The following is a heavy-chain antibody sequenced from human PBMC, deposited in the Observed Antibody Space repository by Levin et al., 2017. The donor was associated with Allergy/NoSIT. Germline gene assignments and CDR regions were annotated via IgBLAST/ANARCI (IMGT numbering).Heavy chain of an antibody. D-gene: IGHD3-10*01. CDR1: GYTFSNYD. J-gene: IGHJ4*02. Sequence: ASVKVSCKPSGYTFSNYDITWVRQAPGQGLEWMGWISGYNGNTNYAQKVQGRVTMTTDTSTSTAYMELRSLRSDDTAVYYCTRGSGSSATGLGYWGQGTLVTVSS. CDR2: ISGYNGNT. V-gene: IGHV1-18*01. CDR3: TRGSGSSATGLGY.